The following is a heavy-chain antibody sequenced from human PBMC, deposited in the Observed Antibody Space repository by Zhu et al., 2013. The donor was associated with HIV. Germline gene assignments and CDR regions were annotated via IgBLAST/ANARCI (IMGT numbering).Heavy chain of an antibody. CDR2: MSHRGYT. Sequence: QVQLQESGPGLVKPSQTLSLVCAVSGGSISSGRNSWSWFRRPPGMGLEWVGFMSHRGYTYYSPSLKSRATISADRSKNYFSLTLNSVTAADTAVYYCARGTTDTLTGFYLHAFDIWGPGTMVAVSS. D-gene: IGHD3-9*01. J-gene: IGHJ3*02. CDR1: GGSISSGRNS. V-gene: IGHV4-30-2*01. CDR3: ARGTTDTLTGFYLHAFDI.